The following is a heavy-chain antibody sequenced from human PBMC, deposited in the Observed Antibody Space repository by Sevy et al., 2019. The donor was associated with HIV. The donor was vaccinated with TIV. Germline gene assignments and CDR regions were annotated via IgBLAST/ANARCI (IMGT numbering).Heavy chain of an antibody. V-gene: IGHV3-13*01. CDR3: ARGTRYSGSYYLGDDAFDI. CDR2: IGTAGDT. CDR1: GFTFSRYD. D-gene: IGHD1-26*01. J-gene: IGHJ3*02. Sequence: GGSLRLSCAASGFTFSRYDMHWVRQATGKGLEWVSSIGTAGDTYYPGSVKGRFTISRENAKKTLYLQMNILRAGDTAVYYCARGTRYSGSYYLGDDAFDIWGQGTMVTVSS.